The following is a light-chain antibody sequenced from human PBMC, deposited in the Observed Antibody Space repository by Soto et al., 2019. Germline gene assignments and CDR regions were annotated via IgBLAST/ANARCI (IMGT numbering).Light chain of an antibody. J-gene: IGLJ1*01. CDR2: GNN. V-gene: IGLV1-40*01. Sequence: QSVLTQSPSVSGAPGQRVTISCTGNSSNIGAGYDVHWYQQLPGTAPKLLIYGNNNRPSGVPDRFSGSKSGTSASLAITGLQAEDEADYYCQSYDSSLSAYVFGPGTKLTVL. CDR3: QSYDSSLSAYV. CDR1: SSNIGAGYD.